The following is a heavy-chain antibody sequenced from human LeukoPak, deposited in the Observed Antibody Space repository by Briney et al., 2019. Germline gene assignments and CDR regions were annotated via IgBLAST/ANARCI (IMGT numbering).Heavy chain of an antibody. CDR1: GGSVSSGSYY. CDR2: IYYSGST. V-gene: IGHV4-61*01. J-gene: IGHJ4*02. D-gene: IGHD6-13*01. Sequence: SETLSLTCTVSGGSVSSGSYYWSWIRQPPGKGLEWIWHIYYSGSTNYNPSPKSRVTISVDTSKNQFSLKLSSVTAADTAVYYCARDGAAAAGTEPHFDYWGQGTLVTVSS. CDR3: ARDGAAAAGTEPHFDY.